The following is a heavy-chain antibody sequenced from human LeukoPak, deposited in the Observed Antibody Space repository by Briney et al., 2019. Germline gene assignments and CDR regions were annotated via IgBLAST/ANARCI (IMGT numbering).Heavy chain of an antibody. CDR3: ARGGRFGELSSSL. CDR2: INTDGSST. V-gene: IGHV3-74*01. CDR1: GFTFSSYW. J-gene: IGHJ4*02. Sequence: GGSLRLSCAVSGFTFSSYWMSWVRQAPGKGLAWVSRINTDGSSTTYADSVKGRFTIFRDNARNTLYLQMNSLRADDTALYFCARGGRFGELSSSLWGQGTLVTVSS. D-gene: IGHD3-10*01.